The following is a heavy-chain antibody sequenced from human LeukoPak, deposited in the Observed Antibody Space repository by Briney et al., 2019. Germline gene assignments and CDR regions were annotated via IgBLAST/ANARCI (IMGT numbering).Heavy chain of an antibody. CDR2: IYPGDSDT. Sequence: GESLKISCKGSGYSFTSHRIGWVRQMPGKGLGWMGTIYPGDSDTRYGPSFQGQVTISADKSISTAYLQWSSLKASDTAMYYCARHSSSWASFDYWGQGTLVTVSS. CDR3: ARHSSSWASFDY. CDR1: GYSFTSHR. V-gene: IGHV5-51*01. J-gene: IGHJ4*02. D-gene: IGHD6-13*01.